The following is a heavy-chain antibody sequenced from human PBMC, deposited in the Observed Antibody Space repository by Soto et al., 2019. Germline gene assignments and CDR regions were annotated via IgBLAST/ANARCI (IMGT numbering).Heavy chain of an antibody. CDR2: IRSKANSYAT. V-gene: IGHV3-73*02. CDR1: GFTFSGSA. J-gene: IGHJ4*02. Sequence: EVQLVESEGGLVQPGGSLKLSCAASGFTFSGSAMHWVRQASGKGLEWVGRIRSKANSYATAYAASVKGRFTISRDDSKNTAYLQTNSLKTEDTAVYYCTRGYYDSERYWGQGTLVTVSS. D-gene: IGHD3-22*01. CDR3: TRGYYDSERY.